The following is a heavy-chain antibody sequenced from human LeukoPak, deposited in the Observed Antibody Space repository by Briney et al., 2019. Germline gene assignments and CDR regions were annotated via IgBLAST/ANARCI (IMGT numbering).Heavy chain of an antibody. D-gene: IGHD3-10*01. CDR1: GGSISSYY. V-gene: IGHV4-4*07. CDR2: IYTSGSN. Sequence: ASETLSLTCTVSGGSISSYYWIWIRQPAGKGLEWIGRIYTSGSNNYNPSLKSRVTMSVDTSKTQFSLKLSSVTAADTALYYCARDYYGSGSYYDYWGQGTLVTVSS. CDR3: ARDYYGSGSYYDY. J-gene: IGHJ4*02.